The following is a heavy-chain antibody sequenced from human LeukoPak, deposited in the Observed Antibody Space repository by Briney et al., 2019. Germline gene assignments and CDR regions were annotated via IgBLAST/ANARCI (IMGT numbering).Heavy chain of an antibody. CDR3: TTDHVDTAMDNSDY. CDR1: GFTFSNAW. CDR2: IKSKTDGGTT. Sequence: GGSLRLSCAASGFTFSNAWMSWVRQAPGKGLEWVGRIKSKTDGGTTDYAAPVKGRFTISRDDSKNTLYLQMNSLKTEDTAVYYCTTDHVDTAMDNSDYWGQGTLVTVSS. V-gene: IGHV3-15*01. D-gene: IGHD5-18*01. J-gene: IGHJ4*02.